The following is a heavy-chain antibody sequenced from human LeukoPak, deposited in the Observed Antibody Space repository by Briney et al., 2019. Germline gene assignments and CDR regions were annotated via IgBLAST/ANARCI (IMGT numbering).Heavy chain of an antibody. CDR3: AKSDYSSSRPTFDY. V-gene: IGHV3-23*01. Sequence: WGSLGLSCAASGFTFSSHAMSWVRQAPGKGLEWVSAISGSGASTYYADSVKGRFTISRDNSKNTLYLQMNSLRAEDTAVYYCAKSDYSSSRPTFDYWGQGTLVTVSS. CDR2: ISGSGAST. J-gene: IGHJ4*02. D-gene: IGHD6-13*01. CDR1: GFTFSSHA.